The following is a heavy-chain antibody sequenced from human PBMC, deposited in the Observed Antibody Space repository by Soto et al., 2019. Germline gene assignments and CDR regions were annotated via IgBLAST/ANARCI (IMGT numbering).Heavy chain of an antibody. CDR3: AKVRGTSLLGSWPTDY. CDR2: ISGSGGST. D-gene: IGHD2-2*01. Sequence: GGSLRLSCSASGFTFSSYAMSWFRQAPGKGLEWVSAISGSGGSTYYADSVKGRFTISRDNSKNTLYLQMNSLRAEDTAVYYCAKVRGTSLLGSWPTDYWGQGTLVTVSS. CDR1: GFTFSSYA. V-gene: IGHV3-23*01. J-gene: IGHJ4*02.